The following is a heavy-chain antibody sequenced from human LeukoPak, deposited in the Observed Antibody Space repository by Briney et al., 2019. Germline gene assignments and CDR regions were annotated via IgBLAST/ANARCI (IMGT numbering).Heavy chain of an antibody. CDR3: AREGSGTYSFDF. CDR1: GFTFSSYW. CDR2: IYSGGTT. D-gene: IGHD1-26*01. V-gene: IGHV3-53*01. Sequence: GGSLRLSCAASGFTFSSYWMHWVRQAPGKGLEWVSAIYSGGTTYYADSVKGRFTISRDNSKNTLHLQMNSLRAEDTAVYYCAREGSGTYSFDFWGQGTLVSVSS. J-gene: IGHJ4*02.